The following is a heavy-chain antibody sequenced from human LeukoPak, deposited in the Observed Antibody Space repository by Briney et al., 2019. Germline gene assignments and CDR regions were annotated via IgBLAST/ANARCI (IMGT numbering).Heavy chain of an antibody. CDR3: AREGTAMVSFDY. CDR1: GFTFSSYE. D-gene: IGHD5-18*01. V-gene: IGHV3-48*03. J-gene: IGHJ4*02. Sequence: GGSLKLSCAASGFTFSSYEMNWVRQAPGRGLEWVSYISSGGNTIYYADSVKGRFTISRDNAKNSLYLQMNSLRAEDTAVYYCAREGTAMVSFDYWGQGTLVTVSS. CDR2: ISSGGNTI.